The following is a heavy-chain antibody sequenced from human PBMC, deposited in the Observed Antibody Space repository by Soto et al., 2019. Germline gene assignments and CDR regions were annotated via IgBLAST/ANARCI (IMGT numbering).Heavy chain of an antibody. Sequence: SQTLSLTCAISGDSVSSNSAAWNWIRQSPSRGLEWLGRTYYRSKWYNDYAVSVKSRITINPDTSKNQFSLQLNSVTPEDTAVYYCARAAGTGPDYYYYYGMDVWGQGTTVTVSS. D-gene: IGHD6-13*01. CDR1: GDSVSSNSAA. J-gene: IGHJ6*02. CDR3: ARAAGTGPDYYYYYGMDV. V-gene: IGHV6-1*01. CDR2: TYYRSKWYN.